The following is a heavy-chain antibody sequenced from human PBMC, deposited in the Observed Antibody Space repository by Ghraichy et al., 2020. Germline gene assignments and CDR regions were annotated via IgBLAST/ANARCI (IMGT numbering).Heavy chain of an antibody. J-gene: IGHJ4*02. CDR2: IYTSEST. CDR3: ARGQPIGRYFDY. CDR1: GGSISSGSYY. V-gene: IGHV4-61*02. Sequence: SQTLSLTCTVSGGSISSGSYYWSWIRQPAGKGLEWIGRIYTSESTNYNPSLKSRVTISVDTSKNQFSLKLSSVTAADTAMYYCARGQPIGRYFDYWGQGTLVTVSS.